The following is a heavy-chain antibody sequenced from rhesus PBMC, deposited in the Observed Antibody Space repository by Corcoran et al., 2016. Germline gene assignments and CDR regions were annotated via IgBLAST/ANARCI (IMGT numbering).Heavy chain of an antibody. CDR1: GGSISGYSY. Sequence: QVKLQQWGEGLVKPSETLSLTCAVYGGSISGYSYWSWIRQSPGQGLEGIGYISGSSTSTNYNPALKSRVTISKETSKNQFSLKLSSVTAADTAVYYCARDPGIAAANYFDYWGQGVLVTVSS. CDR3: ARDPGIAAANYFDY. V-gene: IGHV4-73*01. J-gene: IGHJ4*01. CDR2: ISGSSTST. D-gene: IGHD6-31*01.